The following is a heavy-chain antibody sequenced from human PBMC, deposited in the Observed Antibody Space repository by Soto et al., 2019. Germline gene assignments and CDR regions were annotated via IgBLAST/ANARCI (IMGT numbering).Heavy chain of an antibody. CDR2: ISDDGVSK. CDR3: ARAYYFGSGTSYTLYY. J-gene: IGHJ4*02. D-gene: IGHD3-10*01. Sequence: HPVGSLRLSCAASGFTFSNYGMHWVRQAPGKGLEWVAVISDDGVSKYYADSVQGRFTISRDNSESAVFLQMNSLRPDDTALYFCARAYYFGSGTSYTLYYWGQGTQVTVSS. CDR1: GFTFSNYG. V-gene: IGHV3-30*03.